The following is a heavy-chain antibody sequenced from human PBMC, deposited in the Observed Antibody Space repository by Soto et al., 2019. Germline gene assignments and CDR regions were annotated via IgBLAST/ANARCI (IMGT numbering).Heavy chain of an antibody. V-gene: IGHV1-18*03. CDR3: ARGGVGDTSGWFDP. J-gene: IGHJ5*02. CDR1: GYILTRYG. D-gene: IGHD1-26*01. CDR2: ITAYNGNT. Sequence: QIQLVQSGAEVRKPGASVMVSFNASGYILTRYGLSWVRQAPGQGLEWMGWITAYNGNTNYAQRVQGRITMTTDISTGTAYMELRSLTSDDMAVYYCARGGVGDTSGWFDPWGQGTLVTVSS.